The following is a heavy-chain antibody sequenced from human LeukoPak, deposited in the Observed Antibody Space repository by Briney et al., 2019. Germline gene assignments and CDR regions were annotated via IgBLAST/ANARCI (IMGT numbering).Heavy chain of an antibody. CDR3: AKRYSSSWYRDDAFDI. Sequence: GGSLRLSCAASGFTFSSYAMSWVRQAPGKGLEWVSAISGSGGSTYYADSVKGRFTISRDNSKNTLYLQMNSLRAEDTAVYYCAKRYSSSWYRDDAFDIWGQGTMVTVSS. V-gene: IGHV3-23*01. CDR1: GFTFSSYA. J-gene: IGHJ3*02. D-gene: IGHD6-13*01. CDR2: ISGSGGST.